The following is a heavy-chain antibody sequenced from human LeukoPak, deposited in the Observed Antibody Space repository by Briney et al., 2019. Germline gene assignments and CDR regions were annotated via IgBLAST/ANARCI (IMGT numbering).Heavy chain of an antibody. CDR1: GGSFSGYY. CDR3: ARGRRPYYYYGMDV. V-gene: IGHV4-34*01. J-gene: IGHJ6*02. CDR2: INHSGST. Sequence: SETLSLTCAVYGGSFSGYYWSWIRQPPGKGLEWIGEINHSGSTNYNPSLKSRVTISVDTSKNQFSLKLSPVTAADTAVYYCARGRRPYYYYGMDVWGQGTTVTVSS.